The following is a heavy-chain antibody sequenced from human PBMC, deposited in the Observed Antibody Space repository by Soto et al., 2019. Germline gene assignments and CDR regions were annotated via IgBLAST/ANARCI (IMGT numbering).Heavy chain of an antibody. D-gene: IGHD2-8*02. V-gene: IGHV3-74*01. CDR3: VKDWTGDTCPCMDV. CDR2: VSGDGSST. J-gene: IGHJ6*01. Sequence: GGSLRLSCAASGFTFSSSWMHWVRQAPGKGLVWVSRVSGDGSSTNYADSVKGRFTISRDNAKNTLYLQMSSLRAEDTALYYCVKDWTGDTCPCMDVWGQGTTVTVSS. CDR1: GFTFSSSW.